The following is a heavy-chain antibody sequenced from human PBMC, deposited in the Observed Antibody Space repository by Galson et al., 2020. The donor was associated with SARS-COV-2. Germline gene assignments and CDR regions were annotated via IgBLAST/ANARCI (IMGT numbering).Heavy chain of an antibody. CDR3: ARVVVCSSTSCYEGGNWFDP. J-gene: IGHJ5*02. CDR2: IYYSGST. D-gene: IGHD2-2*01. V-gene: IGHV4-31*03. Sequence: SETLSLTCTVSGGSISSGGYYWSWIRQHPGKGLEWIGYIYYSGSTYYNPSLKSRVTISVDTSKNQFSLKLSSVTAADTAVYYCARVVVCSSTSCYEGGNWFDPWGQGTLVTVSS. CDR1: GGSISSGGYY.